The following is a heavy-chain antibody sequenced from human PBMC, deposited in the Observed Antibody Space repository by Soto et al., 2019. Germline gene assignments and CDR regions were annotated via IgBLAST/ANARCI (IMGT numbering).Heavy chain of an antibody. CDR2: IRSTADSYAT. CDR3: TRRTSSCHDY. Sequence: EVQLVESGGGLVQPGGSPKLSCAASGFSFSDSHMHWVRRASGKGLEWVGHIRSTADSYATAYAASVKGRFTISRDDSKNTAYLQMNSLKTEDTAVYYCTRRTSSCHDYWGQGTLVTVSS. V-gene: IGHV3-73*01. J-gene: IGHJ4*02. CDR1: GFSFSDSH. D-gene: IGHD6-13*01.